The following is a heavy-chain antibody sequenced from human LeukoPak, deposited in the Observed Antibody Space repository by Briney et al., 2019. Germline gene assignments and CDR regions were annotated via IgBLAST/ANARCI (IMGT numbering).Heavy chain of an antibody. CDR1: GFTFSSYE. J-gene: IGHJ6*03. D-gene: IGHD5-18*01. CDR3: ARGYSYGPSFYYYYYMDV. V-gene: IGHV3-48*03. Sequence: GGSLRLSCAASGFTFSSYEMNWVRQAPGKGLEWVSYISSSGSTIYYADSVKGRFTISRDNAKNSLYLQMNSLRAEDTAVYYCARGYSYGPSFYYYYYMDVWGKGTTVTISS. CDR2: ISSSGSTI.